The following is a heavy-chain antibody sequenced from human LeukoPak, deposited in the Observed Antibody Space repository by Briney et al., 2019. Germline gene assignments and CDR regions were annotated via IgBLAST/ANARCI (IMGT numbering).Heavy chain of an antibody. J-gene: IGHJ4*02. CDR2: IYYSGTT. Sequence: SETLSLTCTVSGGSIRSGSYYWGWVRQPPGKGLEWIGNIYYSGTTYYNPSLKSRVTISVDTSKNQFSLKLRSVTAADTATYYCARDLFGSGSYNPFDYWGQGTLVTVSS. CDR3: ARDLFGSGSYNPFDY. CDR1: GGSIRSGSYY. D-gene: IGHD3-10*01. V-gene: IGHV4-39*07.